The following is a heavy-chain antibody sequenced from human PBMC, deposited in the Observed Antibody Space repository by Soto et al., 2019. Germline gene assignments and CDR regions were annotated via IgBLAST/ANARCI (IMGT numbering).Heavy chain of an antibody. CDR1: RYTFTNYG. CDR2: ISPYNGNT. CDR3: ARGPESRSTAYFDY. V-gene: IGHV1-18*01. Sequence: ASVKVSCKASRYTFTNYGITWVRQAPGQGLEWMGWISPYNGNTNYAQKAQGRVTMSTDTSTGTAYLELRSLRSDDTAVYDCARGPESRSTAYFDYWGQGTQVTVSS. J-gene: IGHJ4*02. D-gene: IGHD2-2*01.